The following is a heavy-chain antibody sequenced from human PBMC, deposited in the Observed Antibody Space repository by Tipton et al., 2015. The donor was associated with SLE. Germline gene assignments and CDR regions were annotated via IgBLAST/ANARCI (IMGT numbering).Heavy chain of an antibody. CDR2: IIPILGIA. CDR3: ARDESGFSYGYDY. V-gene: IGHV1-69*02. CDR1: GGTFSSYT. Sequence: LVQSGAEVKVSCKASGGTFSSYTITWVRQAPGQGLEWMGRIIPILGIANYAQKFQGRVTITADKSTSTAYMELSSLRSEDTAVYYCARDESGFSYGYDYWGQGTLVTVSS. D-gene: IGHD5-18*01. J-gene: IGHJ4*02.